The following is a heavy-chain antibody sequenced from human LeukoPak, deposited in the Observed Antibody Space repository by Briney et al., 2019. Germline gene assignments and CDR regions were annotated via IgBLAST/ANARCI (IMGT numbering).Heavy chain of an antibody. J-gene: IGHJ4*02. CDR1: GFTFSSYW. Sequence: GGSLRLSCAASGFTFSSYWMHWVRQAPGKGLVWVSRINSDGSSTTYADSVKGRFTISRDNARNTLYLQMNSLRAEDTAVYYCTRVSSSGGNSDYWGQGTLVTVSS. CDR2: INSDGSST. V-gene: IGHV3-74*01. D-gene: IGHD4-23*01. CDR3: TRVSSSGGNSDY.